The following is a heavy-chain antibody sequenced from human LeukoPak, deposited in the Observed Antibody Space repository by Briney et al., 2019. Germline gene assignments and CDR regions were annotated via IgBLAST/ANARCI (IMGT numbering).Heavy chain of an antibody. D-gene: IGHD4-17*01. V-gene: IGHV3-23*01. CDR1: GFTFSNYA. Sequence: PGGSLRLSCAASGFTFSNYAMSWVRQAPGKGLEWVSAISGSDSGTYYADSVRGRFTISRDNSKNTLYLQMNSLRAEDTAVYYCAKSPNYGDYVWYFDLWGRGTLVTVSS. J-gene: IGHJ2*01. CDR2: ISGSDSGT. CDR3: AKSPNYGDYVWYFDL.